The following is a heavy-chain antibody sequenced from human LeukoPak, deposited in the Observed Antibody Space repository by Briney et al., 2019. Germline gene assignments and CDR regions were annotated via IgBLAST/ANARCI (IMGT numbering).Heavy chain of an antibody. J-gene: IGHJ4*02. Sequence: PGGSLRLSCAASGFTFSSYWMHWVRQAPGKGLVWVSRNNSDGSSTSYADSVKGRFTISRDNAKNTLYLQLNSLRAEDTAVYYCARKGYCSGGSCYSTYFDYWGQGTLVTVSS. CDR1: GFTFSSYW. D-gene: IGHD2-15*01. CDR3: ARKGYCSGGSCYSTYFDY. V-gene: IGHV3-74*01. CDR2: NNSDGSST.